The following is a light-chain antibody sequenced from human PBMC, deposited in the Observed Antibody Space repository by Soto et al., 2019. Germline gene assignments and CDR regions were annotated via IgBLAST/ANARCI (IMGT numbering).Light chain of an antibody. J-gene: IGKJ1*01. CDR1: QSVRSNY. Sequence: EIVLTQSPGTLSFFPGERATLSCRASQSVRSNYVAWYQQKPGQAPRLLIYGASNRATGIPDRFSGGGSGTDFTLTISRLEPEDLAVYYCQQYDGSVWTFGQGTKVDIK. CDR2: GAS. CDR3: QQYDGSVWT. V-gene: IGKV3-20*01.